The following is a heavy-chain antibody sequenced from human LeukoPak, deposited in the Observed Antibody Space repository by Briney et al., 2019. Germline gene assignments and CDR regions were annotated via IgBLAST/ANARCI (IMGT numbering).Heavy chain of an antibody. Sequence: PSETLSLTCAVSGGSFSGYYWNWIRQPPGKGLEWMGEINHSGSTNYNPSLKSRVTISVDTSKNQFSLKLSSVTAAETAVYYCARGLPTYNWFDPWGQGTLVTVSS. CDR3: ARGLPTYNWFDP. CDR2: INHSGST. V-gene: IGHV4-34*01. J-gene: IGHJ5*02. CDR1: GGSFSGYY. D-gene: IGHD2-21*02.